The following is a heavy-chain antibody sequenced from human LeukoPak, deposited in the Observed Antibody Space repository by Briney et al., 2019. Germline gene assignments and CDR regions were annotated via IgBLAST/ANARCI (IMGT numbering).Heavy chain of an antibody. CDR3: ARQARGDQHTKNYYYYYMDV. D-gene: IGHD2-2*01. V-gene: IGHV1-2*02. Sequence: ASVKVSCKASGYTFAGYYMHWVRQAPGQGLEWMGWINPNSGGTSYAQKFQGRVTMTRDTSISTAYMELSRLRSDDTAVYYCARQARGDQHTKNYYYYYMDVWGKGTTVTVSS. CDR1: GYTFAGYY. CDR2: INPNSGGT. J-gene: IGHJ6*03.